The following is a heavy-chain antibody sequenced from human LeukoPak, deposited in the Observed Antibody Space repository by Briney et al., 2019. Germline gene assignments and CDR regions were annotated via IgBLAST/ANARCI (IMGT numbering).Heavy chain of an antibody. V-gene: IGHV1-18*01. Sequence: GASVKVSCKASGYTFTSYGISWVRQAPGQGLEWMGWISAYNGNTNYAQKLQGRVTMTTDTSTSTAYIELRSLRSDDTAVYYCARPLFCSSTSCPPAFDPWGQGTLVTVSS. CDR2: ISAYNGNT. CDR1: GYTFTSYG. CDR3: ARPLFCSSTSCPPAFDP. J-gene: IGHJ5*02. D-gene: IGHD2-2*01.